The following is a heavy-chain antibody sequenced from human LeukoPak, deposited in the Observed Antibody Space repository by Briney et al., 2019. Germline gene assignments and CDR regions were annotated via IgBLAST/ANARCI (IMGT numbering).Heavy chain of an antibody. CDR2: IYYSGST. V-gene: IGHV4-59*01. CDR1: GGSISSYY. J-gene: IGHJ1*01. Sequence: SGTLSLTCTVSGGSISSYYWSWIRQPPGKGLEWIGYIYYSGSTNYNPSLKSRVTISVDTSKNQFSLKLSSVTAADTAVYYCARDRPFQHWGQGTLVTVSS. CDR3: ARDRPFQH.